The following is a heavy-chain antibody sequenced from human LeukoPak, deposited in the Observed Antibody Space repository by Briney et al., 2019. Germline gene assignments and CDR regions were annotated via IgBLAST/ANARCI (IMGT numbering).Heavy chain of an antibody. CDR1: GGSISSYY. Sequence: PSETLSLTCSVSGGSISSYYWTWIRQPPGKELEWIGYTHYSGNTNYNPSLKSRLTLSVVTSMNQFSLKLSSVTAADTAVYYCASFTNSGYDSWGQGTLVTVSS. V-gene: IGHV4-59*01. CDR2: THYSGNT. CDR3: ASFTNSGYDS. D-gene: IGHD5-12*01. J-gene: IGHJ5*02.